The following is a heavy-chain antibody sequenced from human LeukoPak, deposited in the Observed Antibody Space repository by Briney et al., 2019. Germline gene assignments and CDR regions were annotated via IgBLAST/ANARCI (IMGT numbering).Heavy chain of an antibody. D-gene: IGHD3-10*01. J-gene: IGHJ6*02. CDR1: GGSISSGGYY. CDR3: ARVRYGFMDV. CDR2: IYYSGST. V-gene: IGHV4-31*03. Sequence: SETLSLTCTVSGGSISSGGYYWSWIRQHPGKGLEWIGYIYYSGSTYYNPSLKSRVTISVDTSKNQFSLKLSSVTAADTAVYYCARVRYGFMDVWGQGTTVTVSS.